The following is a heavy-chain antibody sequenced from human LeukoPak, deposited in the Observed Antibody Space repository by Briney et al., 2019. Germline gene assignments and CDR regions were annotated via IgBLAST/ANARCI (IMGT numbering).Heavy chain of an antibody. CDR2: FDPEDGAR. CDR3: ATGYTYDYSLY. J-gene: IGHJ4*02. D-gene: IGHD5-18*01. Sequence: GASVKVSWKVSGDTVTGFSIHWVRQAPGHGLEWMGGFDPEDGARIFAQKFQGRVTMTEDTSTDTAYMDLSSLRSEDTAVYYCATGYTYDYSLYWGQGTLVTVSS. CDR1: GDTVTGFS. V-gene: IGHV1-24*01.